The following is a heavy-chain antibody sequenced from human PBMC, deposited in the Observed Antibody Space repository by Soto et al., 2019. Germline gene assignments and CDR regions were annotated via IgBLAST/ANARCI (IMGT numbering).Heavy chain of an antibody. J-gene: IGHJ4*02. CDR2: ISYDGSNK. CDR3: AVIAVAGLAVDY. D-gene: IGHD6-19*01. CDR1: GFTFSSYA. V-gene: IGHV3-30-3*01. Sequence: QVQLVESGGGVVQPGRSLRLSCAASGFTFSSYAMHWVRQAPGKGLEWVAVISYDGSNKYYADSVKGRFTISRDNSKNALYLQMNSLRAEDTAVYYCAVIAVAGLAVDYWGQGTLGTVSS.